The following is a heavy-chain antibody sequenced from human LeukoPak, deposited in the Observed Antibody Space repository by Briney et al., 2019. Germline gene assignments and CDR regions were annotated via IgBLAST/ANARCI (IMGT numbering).Heavy chain of an antibody. CDR1: GFTFSSYG. CDR3: ARTPPATYYYYGMDV. CDR2: IWYDGSNK. D-gene: IGHD2-2*01. J-gene: IGHJ6*02. Sequence: GGSLRLSCAASGFTFSSYGMHWVRQAPGKGLEWVAVIWYDGSNKYYADSVKGRFTISRDISKNTLYLQMNSLRAEDTAVYYCARTPPATYYYYGMDVWGQGTTVTVSS. V-gene: IGHV3-33*01.